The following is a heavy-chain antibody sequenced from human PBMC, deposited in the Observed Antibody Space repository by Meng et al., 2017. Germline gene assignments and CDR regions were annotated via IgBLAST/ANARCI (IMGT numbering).Heavy chain of an antibody. V-gene: IGHV4-34*01. Sequence: QVQLQQWGAGLFKPSETLSLTCAGYGGSFSGYYWSWIRQPPGKGLEWIGEINHSGSTNYNPSLKSRVTISVDTSKNQFSLKLSSVTAADTAVYYCDRSSSRRPHDYWGQGTLVTVSS. CDR1: GGSFSGYY. CDR2: INHSGST. D-gene: IGHD6-13*01. J-gene: IGHJ4*02. CDR3: DRSSSRRPHDY.